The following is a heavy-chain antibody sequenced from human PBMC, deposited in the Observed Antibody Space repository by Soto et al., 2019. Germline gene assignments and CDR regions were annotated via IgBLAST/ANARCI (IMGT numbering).Heavy chain of an antibody. CDR2: ISGYNGNT. D-gene: IGHD6-19*01. J-gene: IGHJ4*02. CDR3: ARVTVAGTYFDY. Sequence: QVQLVQSGAEVKKPGASVKVSCKASGYTFTTYGISWVRQAPGKGLEWMGWISGYNGNTNYAQKYQGRVTMTTDTSTSTAYMELRTLRSDETAVYYCARVTVAGTYFDYWGQGTLVTVSS. V-gene: IGHV1-18*01. CDR1: GYTFTTYG.